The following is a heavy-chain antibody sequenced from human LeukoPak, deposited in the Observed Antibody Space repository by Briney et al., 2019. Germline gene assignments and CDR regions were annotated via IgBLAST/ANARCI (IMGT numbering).Heavy chain of an antibody. CDR2: ISDNGGMT. Sequence: GGSLRLSCSASGITFSSHAMHWVRQAPGKGLEYVSAISDNGGMTFYADSVKGRFTISRDNSKNTLYLQMSSLRGEDTAVYYCYVSGWTEDIDNWGQGALVTVSS. CDR3: YVSGWTEDIDN. J-gene: IGHJ4*02. D-gene: IGHD6-19*01. CDR1: GITFSSHA. V-gene: IGHV3-64D*06.